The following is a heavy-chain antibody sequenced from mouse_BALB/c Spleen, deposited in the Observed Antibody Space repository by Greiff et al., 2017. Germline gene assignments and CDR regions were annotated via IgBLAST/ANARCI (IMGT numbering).Heavy chain of an antibody. CDR2: INPGSGGT. Sequence: QGQLKESGAELVRPGPSVKVSCTASGYAFTNYLIEWVQQRPGQGLEWIGVINPGSGGTNYNEKFKGKATLTADKSSSTAYMQLSSLTSDDSAVYFCAREGAYDGYSLDYGGQGTTLTVSS. J-gene: IGHJ2*01. V-gene: IGHV1-54*01. D-gene: IGHD2-3*01. CDR1: GYAFTNYL. CDR3: AREGAYDGYSLDY.